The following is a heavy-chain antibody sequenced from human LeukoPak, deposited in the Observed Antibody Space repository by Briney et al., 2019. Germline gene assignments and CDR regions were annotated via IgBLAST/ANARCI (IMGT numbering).Heavy chain of an antibody. J-gene: IGHJ4*02. Sequence: ASVKVSCKASGYIFTSFYMHRVRQAPGQGLEWMGWINPNNGGTKYAQKFQGRVTMTRDTSINTVYMELTRLRSDDTAIYYCARDPSSGTHFDYWGQGTLVTVPS. CDR2: INPNNGGT. D-gene: IGHD1-1*01. CDR3: ARDPSSGTHFDY. CDR1: GYIFTSFY. V-gene: IGHV1-2*02.